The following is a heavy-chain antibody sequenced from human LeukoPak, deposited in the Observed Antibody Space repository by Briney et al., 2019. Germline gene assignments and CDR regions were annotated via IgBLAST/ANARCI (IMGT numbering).Heavy chain of an antibody. J-gene: IGHJ6*02. CDR3: MRAQAIGDDYSSYGMDV. Sequence: GGSLRLSCAASGFTFSSYAMHWVRQAPGKGLEWVAVISYDGSNKYYADSVKGRFTISRDNSKNTLYLQMNSLRAEDTAVYYCMRAQAIGDDYSSYGMDVWGPGNTV. CDR2: ISYDGSNK. D-gene: IGHD2-21*01. V-gene: IGHV3-30-3*01. CDR1: GFTFSSYA.